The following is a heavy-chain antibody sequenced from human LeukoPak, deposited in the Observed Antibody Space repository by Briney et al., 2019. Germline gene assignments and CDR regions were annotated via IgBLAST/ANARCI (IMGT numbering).Heavy chain of an antibody. V-gene: IGHV1-2*02. CDR1: GYTFTGYY. CDR3: ARRVVVAAESSYNWFDP. J-gene: IGHJ5*02. CDR2: INPNSGGT. D-gene: IGHD2-15*01. Sequence: ASVKVSCKASGYTFTGYYMHWVRQAPGQGLEWMGWINPNSGGTNYGQKFQGRVTMTRDTSISTAYMELSRLRSDDTAVYYCARRVVVAAESSYNWFDPWGQGTLVTVSS.